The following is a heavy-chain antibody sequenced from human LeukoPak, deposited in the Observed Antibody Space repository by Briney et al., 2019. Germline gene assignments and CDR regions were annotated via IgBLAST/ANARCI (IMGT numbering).Heavy chain of an antibody. CDR3: ARGIGPSSRRYSGYPNWFDP. D-gene: IGHD5-12*01. V-gene: IGHV4-61*08. CDR1: GVSISSGGYF. J-gene: IGHJ5*02. CDR2: IYYSGST. Sequence: SETLSLTCTVSGVSISSGGYFWSWIRQPPGKGLEWIGYIYYSGSTNYNPSLKSRVTISVDTSKNQFSLKLSSVTAADTAVYYCARGIGPSSRRYSGYPNWFDPWGQGTLVTVSS.